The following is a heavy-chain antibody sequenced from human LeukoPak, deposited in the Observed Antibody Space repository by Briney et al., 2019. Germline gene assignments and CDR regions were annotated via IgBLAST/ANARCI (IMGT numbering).Heavy chain of an antibody. CDR2: ISAYNGNT. J-gene: IGHJ6*02. CDR3: ARVTKYIWFEELLSRHYYYGMDV. Sequence: ASVKVSCKASGYTFTSYGISWVRQAPGQGLEWMGWISAYNGNTNYAQKLQGRVTMTTDTSTSTAYMELRSLRSDDTAVYYCARVTKYIWFEELLSRHYYYGMDVWGQGTTVTVSS. CDR1: GYTFTSYG. D-gene: IGHD3-10*01. V-gene: IGHV1-18*01.